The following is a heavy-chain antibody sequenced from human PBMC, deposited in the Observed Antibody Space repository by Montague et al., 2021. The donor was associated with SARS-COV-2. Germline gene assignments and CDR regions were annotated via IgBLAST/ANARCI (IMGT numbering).Heavy chain of an antibody. D-gene: IGHD3-3*01. CDR2: IWYDGSNK. V-gene: IGHV3-33*01. Sequence: SLRLSCAPSGFTFSSYGMHWVRQAPGKGLEWVAVIWYDGSNKYYADSVKGRFTISRDKSKNTLYLQMNSLRAEDTAVYYCARSKGVVINGVCDYWGQGTLVTVSS. CDR1: GFTFSSYG. J-gene: IGHJ4*02. CDR3: ARSKGVVINGVCDY.